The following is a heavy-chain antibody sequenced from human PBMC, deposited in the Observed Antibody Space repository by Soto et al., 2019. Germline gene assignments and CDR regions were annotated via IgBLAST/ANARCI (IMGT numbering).Heavy chain of an antibody. CDR1: GFTFSSYA. D-gene: IGHD4-4*01. Sequence: QVQLVESGGGVIQPGRSLRLSCAASGFTFSSYAMHWVRQAPGKGLEWVAVISYDGSNKYYADSVNGRFTISRDNSKNTLYLQMNSLRAEDTAVYYCARARRGGYSNDFRQSLDIWGQVTMVTVAS. J-gene: IGHJ3*02. CDR2: ISYDGSNK. V-gene: IGHV3-30-3*01. CDR3: ARARRGGYSNDFRQSLDI.